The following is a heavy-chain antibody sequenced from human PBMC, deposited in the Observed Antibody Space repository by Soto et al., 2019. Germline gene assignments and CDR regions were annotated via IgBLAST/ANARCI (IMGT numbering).Heavy chain of an antibody. CDR1: GGTFSSYA. Sequence: GASVKVSCKSSGGTFSSYAISWVRQAPGQGLEWKGGIIPIFGTANYAQKFQGRVTITADESTSTAYMELSSLRSEDTAVYYCARGDFGGTVTPYYYYGMDVWGQGTTVTVSS. D-gene: IGHD4-17*01. CDR2: IIPIFGTA. CDR3: ARGDFGGTVTPYYYYGMDV. V-gene: IGHV1-69*13. J-gene: IGHJ6*02.